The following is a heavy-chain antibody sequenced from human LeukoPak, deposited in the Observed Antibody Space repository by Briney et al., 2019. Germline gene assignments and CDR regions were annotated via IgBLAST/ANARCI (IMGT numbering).Heavy chain of an antibody. V-gene: IGHV4-34*01. CDR2: INHSGIT. Sequence: SETLSLTCGVYGGSFSGYYWTWIRQPPGKGLEWIGEINHSGITNYNPSLKSRVTISIDTSKSQFSLKLNSVTAADTAVYYCARVGCSGGSCYSFGWFDPWGQGTLVTVSS. D-gene: IGHD2-15*01. J-gene: IGHJ5*02. CDR3: ARVGCSGGSCYSFGWFDP. CDR1: GGSFSGYY.